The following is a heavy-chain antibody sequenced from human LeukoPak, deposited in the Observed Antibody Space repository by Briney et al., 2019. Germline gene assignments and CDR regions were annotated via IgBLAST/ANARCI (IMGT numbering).Heavy chain of an antibody. J-gene: IGHJ4*02. CDR2: IHSSGGS. CDR1: GASISNYY. Sequence: SETLSLTCTVSGASISNYYWSWIRQTPEKGLEWMGHIHSSGGSSYYPSPKSRLTLSIDTPRNQLSLKLPSVTAADTAVYFCARLGSYHDFWGQGALVTVSS. V-gene: IGHV4-4*09. CDR3: ARLGSYHDF. D-gene: IGHD1-26*01.